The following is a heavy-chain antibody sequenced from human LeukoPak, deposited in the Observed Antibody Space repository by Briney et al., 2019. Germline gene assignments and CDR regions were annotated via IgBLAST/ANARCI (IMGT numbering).Heavy chain of an antibody. CDR1: GFTFSNAW. CDR3: TTAGNYYGSGHFDF. D-gene: IGHD3-10*01. J-gene: IGHJ4*02. CDR2: IKSKTDGGTT. Sequence: PGGSLRLSCAASGFTFSNAWMTWVRQAPGKGLEWVGRIKSKTDGGTTDYAAPVKDRFTLSRDDSKTTLYLQMNSLKTEDTAVYYCTTAGNYYGSGHFDFWGQETLVTVSS. V-gene: IGHV3-15*01.